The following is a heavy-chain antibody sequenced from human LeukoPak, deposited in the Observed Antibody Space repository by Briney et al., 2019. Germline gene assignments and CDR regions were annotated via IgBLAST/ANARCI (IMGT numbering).Heavy chain of an antibody. CDR2: ISAYNGNT. D-gene: IGHD3-22*01. J-gene: IGHJ5*02. CDR1: GYTFTSYG. V-gene: IGHV1-18*01. CDR3: AREDYYDSSGYQNWFDP. Sequence: GASVKASCKASGYTFTSYGISWVRQAPGQGLEWMGWISAYNGNTNYAQKLQGRVTMTTDTSTSTAYMELRSLRSDDTAVYYCAREDYYDSSGYQNWFDPWGQGTLVTVSS.